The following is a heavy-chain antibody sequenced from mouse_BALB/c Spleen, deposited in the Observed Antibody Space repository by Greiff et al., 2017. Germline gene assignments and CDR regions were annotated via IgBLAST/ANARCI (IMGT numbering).Heavy chain of an antibody. D-gene: IGHD2-10*02. CDR1: GFTFSSYA. J-gene: IGHJ4*01. V-gene: IGHV5-9-4*01. CDR3: AREYGKGYAMDY. Sequence: DVMLVESGGGLVKPGGSLKLSCAASGFTFSSYAMSWVRQSPEKRLEWVAEISSGGSYTYYPDTVTGRFTISRDNAKNTLYLEMSSLRSEDTAMYYCAREYGKGYAMDYWGQGTSVTVSA. CDR2: ISSGGSYT.